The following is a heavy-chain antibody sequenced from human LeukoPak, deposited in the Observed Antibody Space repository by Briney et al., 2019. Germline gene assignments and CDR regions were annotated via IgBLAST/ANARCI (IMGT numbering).Heavy chain of an antibody. CDR1: GGSISSYY. CDR2: IYYSGST. V-gene: IGHV4-59*01. CDR3: AREGYYYGSGNWFDP. D-gene: IGHD3-10*01. Sequence: SETLSLTCTVSGGSISSYYCSWIRQPPGKGLEWIGYIYYSGSTNSDPSLKSRVTISVDTSKNQFSLKLSSVTAADTAVYYCAREGYYYGSGNWFDPWGQGTLVTVSS. J-gene: IGHJ5*02.